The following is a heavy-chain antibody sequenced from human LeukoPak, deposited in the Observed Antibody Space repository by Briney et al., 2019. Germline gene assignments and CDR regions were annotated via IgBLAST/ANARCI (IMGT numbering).Heavy chain of an antibody. J-gene: IGHJ6*02. Sequence: GGSLRLSCAASGFPFSNTFNWVRQAPGKGLEWVSSISSSASYIYYSDSVKGRFTISRDNAKNSLYLQMNSLRAEDTAVYYCARDKKGSTSFYGMDVWGQGTTVTVSS. V-gene: IGHV3-21*01. CDR3: ARDKKGSTSFYGMDV. CDR1: GFPFSNT. CDR2: ISSSASYI. D-gene: IGHD2-2*01.